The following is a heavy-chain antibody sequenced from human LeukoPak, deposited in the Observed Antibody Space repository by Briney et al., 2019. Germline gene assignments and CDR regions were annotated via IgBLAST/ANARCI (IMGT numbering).Heavy chain of an antibody. D-gene: IGHD1-20*01. CDR3: ARGGITGTTRGPTRLNDAFDI. J-gene: IGHJ3*02. CDR2: INPNSGGT. V-gene: IGHV1-2*04. CDR1: GYTFTGYY. Sequence: ASVKVSCKASGYTFTGYYMHWVRQAPGQGLEWMGWINPNSGGTNYAQKFQGWVTMTRDTSISTAYMELSRLRSDDTAVYYCARGGITGTTRGPTRLNDAFDIWGQGTMVTVSS.